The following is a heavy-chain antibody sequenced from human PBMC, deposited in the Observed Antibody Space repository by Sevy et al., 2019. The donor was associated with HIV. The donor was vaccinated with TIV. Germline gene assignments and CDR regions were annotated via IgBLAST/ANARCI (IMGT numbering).Heavy chain of an antibody. V-gene: IGHV3-74*01. CDR3: ARGETTIFGVPVGYYGIDV. CDR1: GFTFSSYC. Sequence: GGSLRVSCAASGFTFSSYCMHWVRQVPGKGLVWVSRISSDGSRTTYADSVKGRFTVSRDNAKNTLYLQMNSLRAEDTAVYYCARGETTIFGVPVGYYGIDVRGQGTTVTVSS. J-gene: IGHJ6*02. CDR2: ISSDGSRT. D-gene: IGHD3-3*01.